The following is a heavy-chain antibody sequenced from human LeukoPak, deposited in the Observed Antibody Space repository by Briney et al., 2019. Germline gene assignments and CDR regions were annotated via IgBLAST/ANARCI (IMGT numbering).Heavy chain of an antibody. CDR2: ISYDGSNE. V-gene: IGHV3-30*04. Sequence: HTGGSLRLSCAASGFTFSSYVMHWVRQAPGKGLEWVAIISYDGSNEYYADSVKGRFTISRDNSKNTLYLQMNSLRAADTAVYYCARGGPAAGRFDYWGQGTLVTVSS. CDR3: ARGGPAAGRFDY. D-gene: IGHD6-13*01. CDR1: GFTFSSYV. J-gene: IGHJ4*02.